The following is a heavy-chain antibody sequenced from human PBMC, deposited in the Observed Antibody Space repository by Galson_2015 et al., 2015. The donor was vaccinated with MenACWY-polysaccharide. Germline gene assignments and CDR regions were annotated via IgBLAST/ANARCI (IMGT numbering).Heavy chain of an antibody. CDR2: IRSKAYGGTP. Sequence: SLRLSCAASGFTFGDYGVIWIRQAPGKGLEWISLIRSKAYGGTPESAASVKGRFTMSRDDSKRIAYLQMNSLNTEDTAVYYCTRFSAYYHENRGSFDAIDIWGQGTMVTVSS. CDR1: GFTFGDYG. D-gene: IGHD3-22*01. J-gene: IGHJ3*02. CDR3: TRFSAYYHENRGSFDAIDI. V-gene: IGHV3-49*03.